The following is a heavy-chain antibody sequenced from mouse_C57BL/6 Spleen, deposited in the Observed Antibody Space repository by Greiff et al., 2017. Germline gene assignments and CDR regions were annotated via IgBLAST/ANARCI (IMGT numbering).Heavy chain of an antibody. D-gene: IGHD2-3*01. V-gene: IGHV1-52*01. CDR3: ARRWDYWYFDV. CDR2: IDPSDSET. CDR1: GYTFTSYW. J-gene: IGHJ1*03. Sequence: QVHVKQSWAELARPGSSVKLSCKASGYTFTSYWMHWVKQRTIQGLEWIGNIDPSDSETHYNQKFKDKATLTVDKSSSTAYMQLSSLTSEDSAVYYCARRWDYWYFDVWGTGTTVTVSS.